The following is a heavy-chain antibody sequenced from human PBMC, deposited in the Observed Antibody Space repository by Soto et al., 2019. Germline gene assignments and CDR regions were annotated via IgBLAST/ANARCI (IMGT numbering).Heavy chain of an antibody. D-gene: IGHD2-8*01. J-gene: IGHJ6*02. Sequence: ASVKVSCKTSGYTFTDHYMHWARQAPGQGLEWMGWINPNSGGTNYAQKFQGGVTMTRDTSISTAYMELSRLRSDDTAMYYCASCTNGACFLYGMDVWGQGTTVTVSS. CDR2: INPNSGGT. V-gene: IGHV1-2*02. CDR1: GYTFTDHY. CDR3: ASCTNGACFLYGMDV.